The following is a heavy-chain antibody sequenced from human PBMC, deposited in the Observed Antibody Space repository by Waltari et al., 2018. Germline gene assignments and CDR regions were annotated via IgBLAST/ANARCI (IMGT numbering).Heavy chain of an antibody. J-gene: IGHJ6*02. V-gene: IGHV3-74*01. D-gene: IGHD3-10*01. CDR1: GFRFSNSW. CDR3: ARLAPRTYRSPVPGRHYYYGMDV. CDR2: ISDDETSI. Sequence: EEQLLESGGGLVQPGDSLRLSCAGPGFRFSNSWMNWVRQAPGKGLVWVARISDDETSISYADSVKGRFTISRDNAKNTVYLQMKRLRVEDTADYYCARLAPRTYRSPVPGRHYYYGMDVWGQGTTVTVSS.